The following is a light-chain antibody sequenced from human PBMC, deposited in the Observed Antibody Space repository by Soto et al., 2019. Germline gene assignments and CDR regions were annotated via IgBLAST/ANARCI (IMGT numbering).Light chain of an antibody. Sequence: EIVLTQSPATLSLSPGERATLSCRASQSVSSYLAWYQQKHGQAPRLLIYDASNRATGIPARFSGSGSGTDFTLTISSLEPEDFAVYYRQQRSNWPLTFGGGTKVEIK. CDR1: QSVSSY. CDR3: QQRSNWPLT. CDR2: DAS. J-gene: IGKJ4*01. V-gene: IGKV3-11*01.